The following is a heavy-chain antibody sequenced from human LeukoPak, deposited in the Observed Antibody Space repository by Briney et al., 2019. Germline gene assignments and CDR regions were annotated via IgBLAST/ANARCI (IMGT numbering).Heavy chain of an antibody. J-gene: IGHJ4*02. CDR1: GGSISSYY. Sequence: SETLSLTCTVSGGSISSYYWSWIRQPPGKGLEWIGYIYYSGSTNYNPSLKSRVTISVDTSKNHFSLKLSSVTAADTAVYYCAREAVAGFDYWGQGTLVTVSS. CDR2: IYYSGST. CDR3: AREAVAGFDY. D-gene: IGHD6-19*01. V-gene: IGHV4-59*01.